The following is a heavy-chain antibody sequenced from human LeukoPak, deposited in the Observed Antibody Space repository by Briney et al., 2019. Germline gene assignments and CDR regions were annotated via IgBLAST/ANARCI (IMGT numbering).Heavy chain of an antibody. D-gene: IGHD2-8*01. CDR3: SRENGAFSPFGY. Sequence: PSETRSLACGVSGGSISNTNWWSWVGQPPWQGLEWIGEISLTGLTHYNPSLESRVTVSLDKSKNQLSLNLTSVTAADTAVYFCSRENGAFSPFGYWGQGTLVTVLS. CDR1: GGSISNTNW. V-gene: IGHV4-4*02. CDR2: ISLTGLT. J-gene: IGHJ4*02.